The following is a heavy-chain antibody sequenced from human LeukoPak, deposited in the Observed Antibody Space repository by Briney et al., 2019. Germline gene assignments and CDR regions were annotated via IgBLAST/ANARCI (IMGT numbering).Heavy chain of an antibody. CDR3: AKDSVVAVWGTFDY. V-gene: IGHV3-23*01. D-gene: IGHD2-15*01. CDR2: ISGSGGST. Sequence: GAPRIPRAASGVTLCRYSMSGGRQGPGEGGGGVSSISGSGGSTYYADSVKGRFTISRDNSKNTLYLQMNSLRAEDTAVYYCAKDSVVAVWGTFDYWGQGTLVTVSS. CDR1: GVTLCRYS. J-gene: IGHJ4*02.